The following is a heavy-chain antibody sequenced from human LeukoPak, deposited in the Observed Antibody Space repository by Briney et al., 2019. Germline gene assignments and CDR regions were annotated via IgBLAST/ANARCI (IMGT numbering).Heavy chain of an antibody. V-gene: IGHV3-23*01. CDR1: GFTFSSYA. CDR2: ISGSGGST. CDR3: AKVRIAARAFDY. J-gene: IGHJ4*02. D-gene: IGHD6-6*01. Sequence: GGSLRLSCAASGFTFSSYATSWVRQAPGKGLEWVSAISGSGGSTYYADSVKGRFTISRDNSKNTLYLQMNSLRAEDTAVYYCAKVRIAARAFDYWGQGTLVTVSS.